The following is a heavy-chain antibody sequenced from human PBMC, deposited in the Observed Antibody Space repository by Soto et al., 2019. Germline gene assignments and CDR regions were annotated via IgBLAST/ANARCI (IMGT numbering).Heavy chain of an antibody. CDR1: GFTFDDFA. V-gene: IGHV3-43D*04. CDR2: VNWDGDTT. Sequence: GGSLRLSCAASGFTFDDFAMCWVRQVPGKGLEWISLVNWDGDTTFYADSVKGRFIISRDNSKNSVYLQMNSLRSDDSAIYYCAKGATVTTHYQYYGMDVWGRVTTVTVSS. CDR3: AKGATVTTHYQYYGMDV. D-gene: IGHD4-17*01. J-gene: IGHJ6*02.